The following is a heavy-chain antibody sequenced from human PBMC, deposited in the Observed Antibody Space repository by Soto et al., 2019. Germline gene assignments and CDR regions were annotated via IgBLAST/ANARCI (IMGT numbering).Heavy chain of an antibody. J-gene: IGHJ4*02. D-gene: IGHD3-9*01. CDR3: AEGRRDDVLAGSYRTSFDY. V-gene: IGHV3-23*01. CDR1: GFTFSNYA. CDR2: ISDSVDRT. Sequence: EVQLLESGGGLVQPGGSLRLSCAASGFTFSNYAMSWVRQPPGKGLKWVSSISDSVDRTFSADSLNGRFDTSSVKSRNMLFRQISSMRADDTAVYFCAEGRRDDVLAGSYRTSFDYWGQGTQVTVPS.